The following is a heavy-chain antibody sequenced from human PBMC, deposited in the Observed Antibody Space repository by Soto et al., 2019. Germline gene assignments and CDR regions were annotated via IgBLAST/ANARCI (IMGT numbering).Heavy chain of an antibody. J-gene: IGHJ6*02. V-gene: IGHV4-59*01. D-gene: IGHD2-21*02. Sequence: QVQLQESGPGLVKPSETLSLTCTVSGGSISGYYWSWIRQPPGKGLEWIGYMYNTGSTVYNPSFKSRVTISVDTSKNQFSLKLNSVTAADTAGYYCARDLWGYCGTDCYPLDVWGQGTTVTVSS. CDR2: MYNTGST. CDR1: GGSISGYY. CDR3: ARDLWGYCGTDCYPLDV.